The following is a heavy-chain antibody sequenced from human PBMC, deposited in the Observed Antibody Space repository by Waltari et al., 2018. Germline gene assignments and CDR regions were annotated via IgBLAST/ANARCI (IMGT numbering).Heavy chain of an antibody. CDR3: QRGDY. Sequence: EVQLVESGGGLVQPGGSLRLSCAASGFTLSSFWMSWARQAPGKGLEWVANINQDGSGRYYMDSGKGRFTISRDNAKNSVYLQMNSLRAEDTAVYYCQRGDYWGQGTLVTVSS. J-gene: IGHJ4*02. CDR1: GFTLSSFW. CDR2: INQDGSGR. V-gene: IGHV3-7*04.